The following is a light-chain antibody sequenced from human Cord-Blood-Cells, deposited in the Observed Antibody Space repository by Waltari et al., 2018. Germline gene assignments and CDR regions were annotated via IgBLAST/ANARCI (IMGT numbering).Light chain of an antibody. Sequence: EIVLTQSPATLSLSPGERATISCRASQSVSSYLAWYQQKPGQAPRLLIYDASNRATGIPARFSGSGSGTDFTLTISSLEPGDFAVYYCQQRSNWPPTFGGGTKVEIK. V-gene: IGKV3-11*01. CDR2: DAS. CDR1: QSVSSY. J-gene: IGKJ4*01. CDR3: QQRSNWPPT.